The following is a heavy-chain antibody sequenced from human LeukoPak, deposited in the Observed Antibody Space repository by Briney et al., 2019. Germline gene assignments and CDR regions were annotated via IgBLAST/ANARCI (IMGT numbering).Heavy chain of an antibody. CDR2: INHSGST. Sequence: SQTLSLTCTVSGGSISSGDYYWSWIRQPPGKGLEWIGEINHSGSTNYNPSLKSRVTISVDTSKNQFSLKLSSVTAADTAVYYCARGPYIVATLSPTFDYWGQGTLVTVSS. V-gene: IGHV4-30-4*08. CDR1: GGSISSGDYY. D-gene: IGHD5-12*01. CDR3: ARGPYIVATLSPTFDY. J-gene: IGHJ4*02.